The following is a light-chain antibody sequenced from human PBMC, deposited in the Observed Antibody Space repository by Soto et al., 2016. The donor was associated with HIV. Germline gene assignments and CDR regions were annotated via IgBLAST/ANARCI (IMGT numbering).Light chain of an antibody. J-gene: IGLJ2*01. CDR3: QVWDNGSDHGDVI. CDR2: DDS. V-gene: IGLV3-21*03. Sequence: SYELTQSPSVSVAPGKAARITCGGNNIGTKGVHWYQQKPGQAPVLVVYDDSDRPSGIPERFSGSNSGNTATLTISRVEAGDEADYFCQVWDNGSDHGDVIFGGGTKLTVL. CDR1: NIGTKG.